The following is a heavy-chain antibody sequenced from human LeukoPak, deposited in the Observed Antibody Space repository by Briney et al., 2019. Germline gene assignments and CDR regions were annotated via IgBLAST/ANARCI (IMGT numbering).Heavy chain of an antibody. D-gene: IGHD1-1*01. V-gene: IGHV1-2*02. CDR1: GYTFTVYY. J-gene: IGHJ4*02. Sequence: ASVRVSSKASGYTFTVYYMHWVRQAPGQGLEWMGWINPNSGGTNYAQKFQGRVTMTRDTSISTAYMELSRLRSDDTAVYYCAREGVDWNHSVYYFDYWGQGTLVTVSS. CDR3: AREGVDWNHSVYYFDY. CDR2: INPNSGGT.